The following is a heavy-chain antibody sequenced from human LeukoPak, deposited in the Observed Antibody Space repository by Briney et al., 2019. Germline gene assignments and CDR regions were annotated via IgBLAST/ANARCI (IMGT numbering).Heavy chain of an antibody. D-gene: IGHD6-13*01. CDR1: GYTFTSYY. CDR3: ARQKISAAAGPYFDY. J-gene: IGHJ4*02. CDR2: ISAYNGNT. V-gene: IGHV1-18*04. Sequence: ASVKVSCKASGYTFTSYYMHWVRQAPGQGLEWMGWISAYNGNTNYAQKLQGRVTMTTDTSTSTAYMELRSLRSDDTAVYYCARQKISAAAGPYFDYWGQGTLVTVSS.